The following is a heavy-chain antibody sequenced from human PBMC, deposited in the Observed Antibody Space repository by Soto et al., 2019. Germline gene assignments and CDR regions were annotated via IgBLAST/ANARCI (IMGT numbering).Heavy chain of an antibody. CDR3: ARFYGNACDM. CDR1: GGSVSSDSYN. D-gene: IGHD4-17*01. J-gene: IGHJ3*02. V-gene: IGHV4-39*01. CDR2: IYYSGST. Sequence: QLQLQESGPGLVKPSETLSLTCTVSGGSVSSDSYNWDWIRQPPGKGLEWIGTIYYSGSTDSNPTLQSPVTISEDTSHTHFSLKVTSVTAADTSVYYCARFYGNACDMWGRAAAVTVS.